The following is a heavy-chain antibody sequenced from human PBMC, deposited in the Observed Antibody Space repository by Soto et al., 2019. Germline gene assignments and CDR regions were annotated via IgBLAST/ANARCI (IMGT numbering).Heavy chain of an antibody. CDR1: GASLSSYY. J-gene: IGHJ5*02. CDR3: ARGSLKFDP. CDR2: IYPSGNT. Sequence: SETLSLTCTVSGASLSSYYWSWIRQPAGKGLEWIGRIYPSGNTNYKSSLKSRVTMSVDTSKNQFSLKLSSLTAADTAVYYCARGSLKFDPWGQGTLVTVSS. V-gene: IGHV4-4*07.